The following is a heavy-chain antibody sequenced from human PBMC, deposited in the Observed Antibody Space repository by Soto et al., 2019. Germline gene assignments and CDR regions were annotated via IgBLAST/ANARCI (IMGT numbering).Heavy chain of an antibody. CDR1: GYTFTSYY. CDR2: INPSGGST. J-gene: IGHJ6*02. CDR3: ARGQASGWYRYYYYGMDV. V-gene: IGHV1-46*01. D-gene: IGHD6-19*01. Sequence: GASVKVSCTASGYTFTSYYMHWVRQAPGQGLEWMGIINPSGGSTSYAQKFQGRVTMTRDTSTSTVYMELSSLRSEDTAVYYCARGQASGWYRYYYYGMDVWGQGTTVTV.